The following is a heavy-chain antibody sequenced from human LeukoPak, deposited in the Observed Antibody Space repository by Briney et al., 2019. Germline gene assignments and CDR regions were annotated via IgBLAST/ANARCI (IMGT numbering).Heavy chain of an antibody. V-gene: IGHV4-4*07. D-gene: IGHD6-13*01. CDR3: ARVSPIPAAGSSYYFAMDV. J-gene: IGHJ6*02. CDR2: IYSSGTT. CDR1: GGSISSYY. Sequence: SETLSLTCTVSGGSISSYYWSWIRQPAAKGLEWIGRIYSSGTTTYNPSFKSRVTMSLDTSINQLSLKLTSVTAADTAVYYCARVSPIPAAGSSYYFAMDVWGQGTTVTVSS.